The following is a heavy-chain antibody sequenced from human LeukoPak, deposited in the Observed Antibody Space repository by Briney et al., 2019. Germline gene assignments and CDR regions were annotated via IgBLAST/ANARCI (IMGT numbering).Heavy chain of an antibody. CDR3: ARLLSLPVGACDY. Sequence: PGGSLRLSCAASGFTFSSYWMSWVRQAPGKGLEWVANIKQDGSEKYYADSVKGRFTISRDNAKNSLYLQMNSLRAEDTAVYYCARLLSLPVGACDYWGQGTLVTVSS. CDR1: GFTFSSYW. D-gene: IGHD3-10*01. V-gene: IGHV3-7*01. CDR2: IKQDGSEK. J-gene: IGHJ4*02.